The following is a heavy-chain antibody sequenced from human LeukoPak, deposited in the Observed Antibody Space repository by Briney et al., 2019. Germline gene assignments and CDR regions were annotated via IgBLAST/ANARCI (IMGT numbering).Heavy chain of an antibody. CDR3: AKDPGTVIAVADPPDY. CDR1: GFTFSDYT. J-gene: IGHJ4*02. V-gene: IGHV3-23*01. CDR2: MSASGHSS. Sequence: GGSLRLSCAASGFTFSDYTMTWVRQAPGKGLEWVATMSASGHSSYYAESVKGRFRISRDNSKSTLYLQMNSLRAEDTAVYYRAKDPGTVIAVADPPDYWGQGTLVTVSS. D-gene: IGHD6-19*01.